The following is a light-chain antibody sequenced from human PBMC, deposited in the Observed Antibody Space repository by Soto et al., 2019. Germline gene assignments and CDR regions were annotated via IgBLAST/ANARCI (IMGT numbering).Light chain of an antibody. CDR3: AAWDDSLSGRNVV. J-gene: IGLJ2*01. CDR2: RNN. V-gene: IGLV1-47*01. Sequence: QSVLTQPPSASGTPGQRVTISCSGSSSNIGSNYVYWYQQLPGTAPKLLIYRNNQRPSGVPDRFSGSKSGTSASLAISGLRSEDEADYYCAAWDDSLSGRNVVFGGGTKLTGL. CDR1: SSNIGSNY.